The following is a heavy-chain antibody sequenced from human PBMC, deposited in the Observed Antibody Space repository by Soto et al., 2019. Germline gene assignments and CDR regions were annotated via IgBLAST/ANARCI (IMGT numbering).Heavy chain of an antibody. V-gene: IGHV1-58*01. CDR3: AADSMAVADDYYYYGMDV. CDR1: GFTFTSSA. D-gene: IGHD6-19*01. J-gene: IGHJ6*02. Sequence: SVKVSCKASGFTFTSSAVQWVRQARGQRLEWIGWIVVGSGNTNYAQKFQERVTITRDMSTSTAYMELSSLRSEDTAVYYCAADSMAVADDYYYYGMDVWGQGTTVTVS. CDR2: IVVGSGNT.